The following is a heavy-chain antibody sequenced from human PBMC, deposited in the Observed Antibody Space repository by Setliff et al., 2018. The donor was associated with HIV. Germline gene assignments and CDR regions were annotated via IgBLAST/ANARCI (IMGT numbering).Heavy chain of an antibody. CDR1: GGSFSGYY. Sequence: SETLSLTCSVSGGSFSGYYWSWIRQPPGKGLEWIGYIDNSGSTNYNPSLKSRVTISVDTSKNQFSLKLTSVTAADTAIYYCARGVNFDYWSQGTQVTVSS. D-gene: IGHD3-3*01. V-gene: IGHV4-59*01. CDR2: IDNSGST. J-gene: IGHJ4*02. CDR3: ARGVNFDY.